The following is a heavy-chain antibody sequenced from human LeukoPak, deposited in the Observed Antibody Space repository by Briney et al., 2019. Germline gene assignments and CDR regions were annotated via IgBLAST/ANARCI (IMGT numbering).Heavy chain of an antibody. V-gene: IGHV3-20*01. CDR1: GFTFEDHG. CDR3: AREGIAAAVNNAFDI. D-gene: IGHD6-13*01. CDR2: INWNGGST. J-gene: IGHJ3*02. Sequence: GGSLRLSCAASGFTFEDHGMSWVRQVAGKGLEWVSGINWNGGSTGYADSVKGRFTISRDNAKNSLYLQMNSLRAEDTALYHCAREGIAAAVNNAFDIWGQGTMVTVSS.